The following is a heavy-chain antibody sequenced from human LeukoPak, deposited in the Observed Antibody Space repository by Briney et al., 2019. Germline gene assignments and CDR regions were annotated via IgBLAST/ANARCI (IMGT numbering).Heavy chain of an antibody. Sequence: ASVKVSCKASGYTFTSYYMHWVRQAPGQGLEWMGIINPSGGSTSYAQKFQGRVTMTRDTSTSTVYMELSSLRSEDTAVYYCARGDYYDSSGYLQFDYWSQGTLVTVSS. V-gene: IGHV1-46*01. CDR3: ARGDYYDSSGYLQFDY. CDR2: INPSGGST. D-gene: IGHD3-22*01. J-gene: IGHJ4*02. CDR1: GYTFTSYY.